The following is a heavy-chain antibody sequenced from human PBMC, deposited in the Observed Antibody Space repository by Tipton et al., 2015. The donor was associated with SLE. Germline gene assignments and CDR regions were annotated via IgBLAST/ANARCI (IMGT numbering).Heavy chain of an antibody. V-gene: IGHV3-23*01. Sequence: SLRLSCAASGFTFRSYAMTWVRQAPGKGLEWVSAISGSGSGTYYADSVKGRFTISRDNSKNTLYLQMNSLRAEDTAVYYCAKDLKPDGYYDIDYWGQGTLVTVSS. CDR3: AKDLKPDGYYDIDY. CDR2: ISGSGSGT. D-gene: IGHD4-17*01. J-gene: IGHJ4*02. CDR1: GFTFRSYA.